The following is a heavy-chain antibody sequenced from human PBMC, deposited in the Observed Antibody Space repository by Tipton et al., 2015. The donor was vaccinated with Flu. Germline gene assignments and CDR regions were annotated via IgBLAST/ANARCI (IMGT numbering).Heavy chain of an antibody. CDR2: ICPGSI. CDR3: ARRDYSNYVSDPKNWFDS. CDR1: GDSIGIDYY. V-gene: IGHV4-38-2*01. D-gene: IGHD4-11*01. Sequence: TLSLTCSVSGDSIGIDYYWGWIRQPPGKGLQWIGNICPGSIYYNPSLKSRLTLSLDTSRIQFPLRLTSMTAADTAVYYCARRDYSNYVSDPKNWFDSWGHGTLVTVSS. J-gene: IGHJ5*01.